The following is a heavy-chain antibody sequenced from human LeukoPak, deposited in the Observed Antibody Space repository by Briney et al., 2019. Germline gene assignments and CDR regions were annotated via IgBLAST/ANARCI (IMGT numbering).Heavy chain of an antibody. V-gene: IGHV1-46*01. D-gene: IGHD3/OR15-3a*01. J-gene: IGHJ4*02. CDR1: GYTFTSYY. Sequence: ASVKVSCKASGYTFTSYYMHWVRQAPGQGLVWMGIINPSGGSTTYAQKFQGRVTMTRDTSTSTVYMQLSSLRSEDTAVYYCTREGLGYCFDYWGQGTLVTVSS. CDR3: TREGLGYCFDY. CDR2: INPSGGST.